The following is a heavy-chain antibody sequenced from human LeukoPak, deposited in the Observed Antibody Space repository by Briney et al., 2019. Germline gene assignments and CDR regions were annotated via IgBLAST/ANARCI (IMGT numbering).Heavy chain of an antibody. D-gene: IGHD3-10*01. CDR2: IYYSGST. Sequence: SETLSLTCTVSGGSISSSSYYWGWIRQPPGKGLEWIGSIYYSGSTYYNPSLKSRVTISVDTSKNQFSLKLSSVTAADTAVYYCARALLWFGELLKGAFDIWGQGTMVTVSS. CDR3: ARALLWFGELLKGAFDI. J-gene: IGHJ3*02. V-gene: IGHV4-39*01. CDR1: GGSISSSSYY.